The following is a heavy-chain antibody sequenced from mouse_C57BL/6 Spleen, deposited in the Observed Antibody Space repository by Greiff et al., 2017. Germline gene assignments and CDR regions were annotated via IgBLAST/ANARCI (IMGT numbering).Heavy chain of an antibody. CDR1: GFSLTSYG. CDR3: ARNLGDYGGAWFAY. J-gene: IGHJ3*01. CDR2: LWSGGST. D-gene: IGHD2-4*01. Sequence: QVQLKQSGPGLVQPSQSLSITCTVSGFSLTSYGVHWVRQSPGKGLEWLGVLWSGGSTDYNAAFISRLSISKDNSKSQVFFKMNSRQADDTAIDYCARNLGDYGGAWFAYWGQGTLVTVSA. V-gene: IGHV2-2*01.